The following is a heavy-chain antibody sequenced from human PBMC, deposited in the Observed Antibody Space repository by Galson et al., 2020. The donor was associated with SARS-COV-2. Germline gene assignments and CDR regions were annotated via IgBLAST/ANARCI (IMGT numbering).Heavy chain of an antibody. CDR3: ARTSPYDSSGYWFDY. D-gene: IGHD3-22*01. Sequence: SVKVSCKASGCTFSSYAISWVRQAPGQELEWMGGIIPIFGTANYAQKFQGRVTITADESTSTAYMELSSLRSEDTAVYYCARTSPYDSSGYWFDYWGQGTLVTVAS. V-gene: IGHV1-69*13. CDR1: GCTFSSYA. CDR2: IIPIFGTA. J-gene: IGHJ4*02.